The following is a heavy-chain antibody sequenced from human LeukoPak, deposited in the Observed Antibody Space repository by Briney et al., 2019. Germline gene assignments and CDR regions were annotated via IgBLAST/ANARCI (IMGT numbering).Heavy chain of an antibody. Sequence: SETLSLTCTVSGGSLSSYYWNWIRQPPGKGLEWIGYIYYSGSTNYNPSLKSRVTISVDTSKNQFSLKLSSVTAAGTAVYYCARRNYDSSGYFYFDYWGQGTLVTVSS. V-gene: IGHV4-59*01. J-gene: IGHJ4*02. CDR2: IYYSGST. CDR1: GGSLSSYY. D-gene: IGHD3-22*01. CDR3: ARRNYDSSGYFYFDY.